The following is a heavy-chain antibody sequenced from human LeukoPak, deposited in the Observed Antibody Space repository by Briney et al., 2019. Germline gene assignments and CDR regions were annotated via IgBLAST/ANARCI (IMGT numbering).Heavy chain of an antibody. Sequence: SETLSLTCTVSGGSISSYYWSWIRQPPGKGLEWIGYIYYSGSTNYNPSLKSRVTISVDTSKNQFSLKLSSVTAADTAVYYCARSLSGWYDYWGQGTLVTVSS. CDR3: ARSLSGWYDY. V-gene: IGHV4-59*01. J-gene: IGHJ4*02. CDR2: IYYSGST. D-gene: IGHD6-19*01. CDR1: GGSISSYY.